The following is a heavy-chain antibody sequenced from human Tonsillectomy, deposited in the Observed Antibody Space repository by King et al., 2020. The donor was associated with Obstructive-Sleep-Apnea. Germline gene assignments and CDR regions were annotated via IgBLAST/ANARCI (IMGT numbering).Heavy chain of an antibody. D-gene: IGHD3-10*01. CDR2: ISYDGSNK. CDR3: AKYSLYTSGSYAMDV. V-gene: IGHV3-30*18. J-gene: IGHJ6*02. Sequence: QLVQSGGGVVQPGRSLRLSCAASGFTFSSFGMHWVRQAPGKGLEWVAVISYDGSNKYFADSVKGRFTISRDNSKNPLYLQMNSLRAEDTAVYYCAKYSLYTSGSYAMDVWGQGTTVTVSS. CDR1: GFTFSSFG.